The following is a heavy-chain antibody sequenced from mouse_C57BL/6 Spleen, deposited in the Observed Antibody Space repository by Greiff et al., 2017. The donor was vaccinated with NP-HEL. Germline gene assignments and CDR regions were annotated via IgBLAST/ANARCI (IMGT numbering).Heavy chain of an antibody. V-gene: IGHV1-69*01. CDR1: GYTFTSYW. Sequence: QVQLQQSGAELVMPGASVKLSCKASGYTFTSYWMHWVKQRPGQGLEWIGEIDPSDSYTNYNQKFKGKSTLTVDKSSSTAYMQLSSLTSEDSAVYYCARSSRQLRLRSFDYLGQGTTLTVSS. CDR2: IDPSDSYT. CDR3: ARSSRQLRLRSFDY. D-gene: IGHD3-2*02. J-gene: IGHJ2*01.